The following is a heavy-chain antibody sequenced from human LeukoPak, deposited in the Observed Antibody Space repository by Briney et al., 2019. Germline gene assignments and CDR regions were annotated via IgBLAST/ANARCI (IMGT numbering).Heavy chain of an antibody. Sequence: PSETLSLTCAVYGGSFSGFYWSWVRPPPGKGPEWIGEIDQSGGTNYNPSLKSRVTISIDTSKNQFSLKMTSVTAADTAVYYCAINDGSGSYYKSDFWGQGTLVTVSS. D-gene: IGHD3-10*01. V-gene: IGHV4-34*01. CDR2: IDQSGGT. J-gene: IGHJ4*02. CDR1: GGSFSGFY. CDR3: AINDGSGSYYKSDF.